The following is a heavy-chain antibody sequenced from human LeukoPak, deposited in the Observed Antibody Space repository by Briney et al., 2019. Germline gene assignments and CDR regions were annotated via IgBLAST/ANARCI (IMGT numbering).Heavy chain of an antibody. J-gene: IGHJ3*02. V-gene: IGHV4-30-2*01. CDR1: GGSISSGGYY. D-gene: IGHD1-20*01. Sequence: SQTLSLTCTVSGGSISSGGYYWSWIRQPPGKGLEWIGEINHSGSTNYNPSLKSRVTISVDTSKNQFSLKLSSVTAADTAVYYCAVNFAFDIWGQGTMVTVSS. CDR3: AVNFAFDI. CDR2: INHSGST.